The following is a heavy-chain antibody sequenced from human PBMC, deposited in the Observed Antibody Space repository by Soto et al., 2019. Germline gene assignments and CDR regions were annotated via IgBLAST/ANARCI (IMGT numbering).Heavy chain of an antibody. J-gene: IGHJ3*02. CDR2: IYYSGST. CDR3: ARRSYGSGSYSDVFDI. Sequence: PSETLSLTCTVSGGSISSYYWSWIRQPPGKGLEWIGYIYYSGSTNYNPSLKSRVTISVDTSKNQFSLKLRSVTAADTAVYYCARRSYGSGSYSDVFDIWGQGTMVTVSS. D-gene: IGHD3-10*01. V-gene: IGHV4-59*08. CDR1: GGSISSYY.